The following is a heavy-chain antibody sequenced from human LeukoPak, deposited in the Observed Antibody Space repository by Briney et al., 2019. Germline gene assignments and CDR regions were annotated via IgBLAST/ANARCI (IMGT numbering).Heavy chain of an antibody. J-gene: IGHJ5*02. Sequence: HTGGSLRLSCVASGFTFSGYSMNWVRQAPGKGLEWVSSIGSDGKTHYSESVKGRFVISRDNFGGMVFLQLNSLRVEDTALYYCARGGESSVWGRWFDPWGQGTLVTVSS. CDR1: GFTFSGYS. CDR3: ARGGESSVWGRWFDP. D-gene: IGHD6-19*01. CDR2: IGSDGKT. V-gene: IGHV3-23*01.